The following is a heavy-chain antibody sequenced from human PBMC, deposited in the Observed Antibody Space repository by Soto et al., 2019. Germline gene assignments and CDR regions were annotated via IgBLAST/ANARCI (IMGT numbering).Heavy chain of an antibody. CDR2: IGTAGDT. Sequence: GGSLRLSCAASGFTFSSYDMHWVRQATGKGLEWVSAIGTAGDTYYPGSVKGRFTISRENAKNSLYLQMNSLRAEDTAVYYCARAYYYGSGSYYSSLYYYYGMDVWGQGTTVTVSS. CDR1: GFTFSSYD. D-gene: IGHD3-10*01. CDR3: ARAYYYGSGSYYSSLYYYYGMDV. J-gene: IGHJ6*02. V-gene: IGHV3-13*01.